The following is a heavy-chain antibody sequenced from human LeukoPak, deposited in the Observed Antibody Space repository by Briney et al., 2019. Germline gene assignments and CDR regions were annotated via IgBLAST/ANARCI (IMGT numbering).Heavy chain of an antibody. CDR1: GFTFSSYG. J-gene: IGHJ4*02. CDR3: AKSGLNRFDY. V-gene: IGHV3-23*01. D-gene: IGHD2-15*01. Sequence: GSLRLSCAGSGFTFSSYGMSWVRQTPGKGLEWVSAISGSGVSTYYVDSVKGRFTISRDNSKHTLSLQMNSLRADDTAVYYCAKSGLNRFDYWGQGTLVTVSS. CDR2: ISGSGVST.